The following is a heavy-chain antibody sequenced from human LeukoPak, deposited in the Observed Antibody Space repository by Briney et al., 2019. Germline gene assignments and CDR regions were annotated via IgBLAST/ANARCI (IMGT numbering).Heavy chain of an antibody. J-gene: IGHJ6*03. V-gene: IGHV4-61*01. Sequence: PSQTLSLTRTVSGGSISSGSYYWSWIRQPPGKGLEWIGYIYYSGSTNYNPSLKSRVTISVDTSKNQFSLKLSSVTAADTAVYYCARITDGSYYYYMDVWGKGTTVTVSS. CDR1: GGSISSGSYY. CDR3: ARITDGSYYYYMDV. CDR2: IYYSGST.